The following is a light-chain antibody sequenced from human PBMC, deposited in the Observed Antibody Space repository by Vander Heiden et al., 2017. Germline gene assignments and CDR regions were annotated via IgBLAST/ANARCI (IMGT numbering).Light chain of an antibody. V-gene: IGLV3-1*01. CDR3: QASDSSGVV. Sequence: SALTQPSSMSVSPGKTAVITGSGVQMDKKYDSWYLQKAGQSPVLVIYRDSQRPSGIPERFSGSNSANIATLTISETQSLDEGDYYCQASDSSGVVFGGGTTLTVL. J-gene: IGLJ2*01. CDR1: QMDKKY. CDR2: RDS.